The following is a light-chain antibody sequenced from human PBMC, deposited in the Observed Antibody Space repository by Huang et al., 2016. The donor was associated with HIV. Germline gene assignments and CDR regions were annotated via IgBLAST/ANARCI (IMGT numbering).Light chain of an antibody. Sequence: DIVMTQSPDSLTVSLGERATIHCKSSQSLLYSSNKKNYLNWYQQKPGLPPKLLIYWATARESGVPDRFSGSGSGTNFTLTIDSRQADDVAVYYCQQYYNSFWTFGQGTKVQIK. J-gene: IGKJ1*01. V-gene: IGKV4-1*01. CDR3: QQYYNSFWT. CDR2: WAT. CDR1: QSLLYSSNKKNY.